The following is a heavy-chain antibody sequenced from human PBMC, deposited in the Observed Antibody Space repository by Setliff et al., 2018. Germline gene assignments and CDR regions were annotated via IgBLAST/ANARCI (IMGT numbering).Heavy chain of an antibody. CDR3: ARDPSSVAARPGY. CDR1: GDSIRSSRYY. J-gene: IGHJ4*02. D-gene: IGHD6-6*01. Sequence: SETLSLTCTVSGDSIRSSRYYWGWIRQPPGKGLGWIGSIYSSGNTYYNPSLKRRVTISVDTTKNQFSLQLNSVTAADTAVYYCARDPSSVAARPGYWGQGTLVTVSS. V-gene: IGHV4-39*07. CDR2: IYSSGNT.